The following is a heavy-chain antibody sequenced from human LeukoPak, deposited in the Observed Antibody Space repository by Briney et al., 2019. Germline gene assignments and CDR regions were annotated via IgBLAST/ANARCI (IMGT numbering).Heavy chain of an antibody. D-gene: IGHD3-22*01. Sequence: GGSLRLSCAAPGLTFSGYAMSWVRQAPGKGLEWVSAISGSGGSTYYADSVKGRFTISRDNSKNTLYLQMNSLRAEDTAVYYCAKDYYDSSGYYYVYYYYYYYMDVWGKGTTVTVSS. J-gene: IGHJ6*03. CDR3: AKDYYDSSGYYYVYYYYYYYMDV. CDR1: GLTFSGYA. CDR2: ISGSGGST. V-gene: IGHV3-23*01.